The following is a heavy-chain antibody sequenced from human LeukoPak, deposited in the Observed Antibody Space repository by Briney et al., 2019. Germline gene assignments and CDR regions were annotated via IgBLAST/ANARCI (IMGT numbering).Heavy chain of an antibody. D-gene: IGHD3-10*01. CDR3: ARGSDYYGSGSYRNWFDP. CDR1: GGSISSSSYY. V-gene: IGHV4-39*01. CDR2: IYYSGST. Sequence: SETLSLTCTVSGGSISSSSYYWGWIRQPPGKGLEWIGSIYYSGSTYYNPSLKSRVTISVDTSKNQFSLKLSSVTAADTAVYYCARGSDYYGSGSYRNWFDPWGQGTLVTVSS. J-gene: IGHJ5*02.